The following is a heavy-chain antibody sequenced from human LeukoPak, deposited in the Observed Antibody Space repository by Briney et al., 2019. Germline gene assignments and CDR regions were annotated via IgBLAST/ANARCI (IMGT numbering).Heavy chain of an antibody. CDR3: ARGHDYYYSGRQSWFDP. D-gene: IGHD3-10*01. CDR2: IYYSGTT. CDR1: GGSITSSTYY. J-gene: IGHJ5*02. Sequence: SETLSLTCTVSGGSITSSTYYWGWIRQPPGKGLEWIGSIYYSGTTYYNPSLKSRVTISVDTSKNQLSLKLSSVTAADTAFYYCARGHDYYYSGRQSWFDPWGQGTLVTVSS. V-gene: IGHV4-39*07.